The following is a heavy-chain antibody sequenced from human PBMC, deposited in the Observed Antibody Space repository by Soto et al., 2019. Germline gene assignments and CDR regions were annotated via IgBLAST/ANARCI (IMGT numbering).Heavy chain of an antibody. CDR3: ARDGYCTNAACYNGEDY. Sequence: QVQLVESGGGVVQPGRSLRLSCGATGFTFSSYGMHWVRQAPGKGLEWVAIIWYDGSNKYYAESVEVRFTISRDNSKNPLSLQMNSLRAEDTAVYYCARDGYCTNAACYNGEDYWGQGTLVTVSS. CDR2: IWYDGSNK. CDR1: GFTFSSYG. V-gene: IGHV3-33*01. D-gene: IGHD2-8*01. J-gene: IGHJ4*02.